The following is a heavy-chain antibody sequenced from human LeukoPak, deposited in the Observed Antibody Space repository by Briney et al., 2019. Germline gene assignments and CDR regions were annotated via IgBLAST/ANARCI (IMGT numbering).Heavy chain of an antibody. V-gene: IGHV1-69*04. CDR1: VGTFSSYA. J-gene: IGHJ5*02. CDR3: ARDDRAAAGKNWFVP. D-gene: IGHD6-13*01. CDR2: IIPILGIA. Sequence: SVKVSCKASVGTFSSYAISWVRQAPGQGLEWMGRIIPILGIANYAQKFQGRVTITADKSTSTAYMELSSLRSEDTAVYYCARDDRAAAGKNWFVPWGQGTLVTVSS.